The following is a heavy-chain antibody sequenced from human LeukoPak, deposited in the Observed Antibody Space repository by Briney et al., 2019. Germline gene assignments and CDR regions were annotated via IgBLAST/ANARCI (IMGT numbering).Heavy chain of an antibody. Sequence: ASVKVSCKASGYTFTGYYMHWVRQAPGQGLEWMGWINPNSGGTNYAQKFQGRVTMTRDTSISTAYMELSKLRSDDTAVYYCAKLGYCSGTSCYTGYYGMDVWGQGTTVTVSS. J-gene: IGHJ6*02. CDR2: INPNSGGT. CDR1: GYTFTGYY. CDR3: AKLGYCSGTSCYTGYYGMDV. V-gene: IGHV1-2*02. D-gene: IGHD2-2*02.